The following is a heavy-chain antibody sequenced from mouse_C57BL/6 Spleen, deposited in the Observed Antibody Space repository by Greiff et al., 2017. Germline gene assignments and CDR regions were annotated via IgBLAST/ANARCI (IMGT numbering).Heavy chain of an antibody. CDR3: ARGGTTVVATRGYFDY. J-gene: IGHJ2*01. CDR1: GYTFTSYW. D-gene: IGHD1-1*01. V-gene: IGHV1-53*01. CDR2: INPSNGGT. Sequence: QVQLQQPGTELVKPGASVTLSCKASGYTFTSYWMHWVKQRPGQGLEWIGNINPSNGGTNYNEKFKSKATLTVDKSSSTAYMQLSSLTSEDSAVYYWARGGTTVVATRGYFDYWGQGTTLTVSS.